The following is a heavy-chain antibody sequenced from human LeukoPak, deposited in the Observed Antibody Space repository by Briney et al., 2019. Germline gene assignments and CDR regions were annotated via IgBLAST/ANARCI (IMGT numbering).Heavy chain of an antibody. Sequence: GGSLRLSCAASGFTFSSYAMSWVRQAPGKGLEWVSSISSSSSYIYYADSVKGRFTISRDNAKNSLYLQMNSLRAEDTAVYYCARLPSTVTTRYYFDYWGQGTLVTVSS. J-gene: IGHJ4*02. CDR3: ARLPSTVTTRYYFDY. V-gene: IGHV3-21*01. CDR1: GFTFSSYA. D-gene: IGHD4-17*01. CDR2: ISSSSSYI.